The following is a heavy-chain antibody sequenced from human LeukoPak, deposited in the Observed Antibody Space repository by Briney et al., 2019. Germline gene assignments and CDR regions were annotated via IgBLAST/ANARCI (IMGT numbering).Heavy chain of an antibody. CDR2: IKQDGSEK. Sequence: PGGPLRLSCAASGFTVSSNYMSWVRQAPGKGLEWVANIKQDGSEKYYVDSVKGRFTISRDNAKNSLYLQMNSLRAEDTAVYYCARNIWFGELSGPLMDVWGQGTTVTVSS. V-gene: IGHV3-7*01. CDR1: GFTVSSNY. D-gene: IGHD3-10*01. J-gene: IGHJ6*02. CDR3: ARNIWFGELSGPLMDV.